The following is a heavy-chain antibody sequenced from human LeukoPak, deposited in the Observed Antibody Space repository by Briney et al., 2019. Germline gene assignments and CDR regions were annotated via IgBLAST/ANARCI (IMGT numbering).Heavy chain of an antibody. J-gene: IGHJ4*02. Sequence: ASVKVSCKASGGTFSSYAISWVRQAPGQGLEWMGGIIPIFGTANYAQKFQGRVTITTDESTSTAYMELSSLRSEDTAVYYCARVSEQSDNSSAYLDYWGQGTLVTVSS. CDR2: IIPIFGTA. V-gene: IGHV1-69*05. D-gene: IGHD3-22*01. CDR1: GGTFSSYA. CDR3: ARVSEQSDNSSAYLDY.